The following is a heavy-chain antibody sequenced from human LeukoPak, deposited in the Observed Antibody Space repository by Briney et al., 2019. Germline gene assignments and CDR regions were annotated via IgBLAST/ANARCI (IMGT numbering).Heavy chain of an antibody. Sequence: HAGGSLRLSCAASGFTFSSYAMHWVRQAPGKGLEWVAVISYDGSNKYYADSVKGRFTISRDNSKNTLYLQMNSLRAEDTAVYYCANCIPPFDYWGQGTLVTVSS. CDR2: ISYDGSNK. V-gene: IGHV3-30-3*01. D-gene: IGHD2-2*02. CDR3: ANCIPPFDY. J-gene: IGHJ4*02. CDR1: GFTFSSYA.